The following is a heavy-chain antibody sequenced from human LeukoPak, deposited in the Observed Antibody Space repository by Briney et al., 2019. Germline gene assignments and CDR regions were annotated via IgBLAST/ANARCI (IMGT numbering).Heavy chain of an antibody. V-gene: IGHV1-69*13. D-gene: IGHD4-23*01. CDR2: IIPIFGTA. Sequence: GASVKVSCKASGGTFSSYAISWVRQAPGQGLEWMGGIIPIFGTANYAQKFQGIVTITADEYTSTAYMEMSSLRSEDTAVYYCARTTNPDYGGNPYPWGHGTLVT. CDR1: GGTFSSYA. J-gene: IGHJ5*02. CDR3: ARTTNPDYGGNPYP.